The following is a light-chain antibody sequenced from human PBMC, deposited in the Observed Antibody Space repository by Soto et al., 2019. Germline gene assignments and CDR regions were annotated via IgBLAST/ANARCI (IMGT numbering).Light chain of an antibody. CDR3: LQHNSYPSIT. V-gene: IGKV1-17*01. CDR1: QSISSY. J-gene: IGKJ5*01. CDR2: AAS. Sequence: DIQRTQSPSSLSASVGDRVTITCRASQSISSYLNWYQQKPGKAPKLLIYAASTLQSGVPSRFSGSGSGTELTLTISSLQPEDFATYYCLQHNSYPSITFGQGTRLEIK.